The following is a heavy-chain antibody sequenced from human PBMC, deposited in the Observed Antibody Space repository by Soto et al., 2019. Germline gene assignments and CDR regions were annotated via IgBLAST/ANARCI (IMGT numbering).Heavy chain of an antibody. V-gene: IGHV3-21*01. CDR1: GFTFSTSS. CDR3: ARDTSYYGSGSYYYFDY. D-gene: IGHD3-10*01. CDR2: ISGTSDYI. J-gene: IGHJ4*02. Sequence: GGSLRLSCAASGFTFSTSSVNWVRQAPGKGLEWVSSISGTSDYISYADAVKGRFTISRDNAKNSLYLQMNSLRAEDTAVYYCARDTSYYGSGSYYYFDYWGQGTLVTVSS.